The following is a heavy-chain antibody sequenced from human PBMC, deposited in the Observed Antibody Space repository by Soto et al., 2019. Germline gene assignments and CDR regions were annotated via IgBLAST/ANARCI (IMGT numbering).Heavy chain of an antibody. Sequence: GGSLRLSCAASGFTFSSYAMHWVRQAPGKGLEWVAVISYDGSNKYYADSVKGRFTISRDNSKNTLYLQMNSLRAEDTAVYYCARDRRTPGPGIAVAGYYYYGMDVWGQGTTVTVSS. V-gene: IGHV3-30-3*01. CDR3: ARDRRTPGPGIAVAGYYYYGMDV. J-gene: IGHJ6*02. D-gene: IGHD6-19*01. CDR1: GFTFSSYA. CDR2: ISYDGSNK.